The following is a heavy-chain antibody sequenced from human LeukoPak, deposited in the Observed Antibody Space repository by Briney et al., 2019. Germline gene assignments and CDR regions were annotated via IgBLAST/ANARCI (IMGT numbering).Heavy chain of an antibody. V-gene: IGHV3-33*01. CDR3: AREGGIAAAPIDY. D-gene: IGHD6-13*01. CDR1: GFTFSSYG. Sequence: GGSLRLSCAASGFTFSSYGMHWVRQAPGKGLEWVAVIWYDGSNKYYADSVKGRFTISRDNSKNTLYLQMNSLRAEDTAVYYCAREGGIAAAPIDYWGQGTLVTVSS. CDR2: IWYDGSNK. J-gene: IGHJ4*02.